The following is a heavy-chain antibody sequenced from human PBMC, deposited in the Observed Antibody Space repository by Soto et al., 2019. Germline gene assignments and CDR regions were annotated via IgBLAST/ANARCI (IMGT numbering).Heavy chain of an antibody. D-gene: IGHD6-6*01. V-gene: IGHV4-34*01. CDR2: INHSGST. J-gene: IGHJ5*02. CDR1: GGSFSGYY. Sequence: SETLSLTCAVYGGSFSGYYSSWIRQPPGKGLEWIGEINHSGSTNYNPSLKSRVTISVDTSKNQFSLKLRSVTAADTAVYYCAREGRLSPWFDPWGQGTLVPVSS. CDR3: AREGRLSPWFDP.